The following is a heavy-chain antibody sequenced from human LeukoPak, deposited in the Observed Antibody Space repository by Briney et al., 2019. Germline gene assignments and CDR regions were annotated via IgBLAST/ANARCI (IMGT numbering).Heavy chain of an antibody. CDR3: ARLFTPRYCSTTSCYWKGWFDP. CDR1: GYTFTSYY. CDR2: INPSGGST. D-gene: IGHD2-2*01. V-gene: IGHV1-46*01. J-gene: IGHJ5*02. Sequence: ASVKVSCKASGYTFTSYYMHWVRQAPGQGLEWMGIINPSGGSTSYAQKFQGRVTMTRDMSTSTAYMELSSLRSEDTAVYYCARLFTPRYCSTTSCYWKGWFDPWGQGTLVTVSS.